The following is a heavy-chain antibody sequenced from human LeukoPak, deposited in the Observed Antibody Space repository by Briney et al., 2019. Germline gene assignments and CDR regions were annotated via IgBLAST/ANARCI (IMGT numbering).Heavy chain of an antibody. CDR2: INPNSGGT. J-gene: IGHJ6*03. V-gene: IGHV1-2*02. CDR1: GYTFTGYY. Sequence: ASVKVSCKASGYTFTGYYMHWVRQAPGQGLEWMGWINPNSGGTNYAQKFQGRVTMTRDTSISTAYMELSRLRSDDTAVYYCATPGCSSTSCYHPHYYYYMDVWGKGTTVTVSS. D-gene: IGHD2-2*01. CDR3: ATPGCSSTSCYHPHYYYYMDV.